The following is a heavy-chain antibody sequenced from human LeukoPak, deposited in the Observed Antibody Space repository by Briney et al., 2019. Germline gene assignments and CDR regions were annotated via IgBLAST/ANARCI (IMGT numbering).Heavy chain of an antibody. J-gene: IGHJ6*03. CDR3: ARLGPEYYYDSSGDYYYYYMDV. V-gene: IGHV1-46*01. CDR1: GYTFTSYY. D-gene: IGHD3-22*01. Sequence: GASVKASCKASGYTFTSYYMHWVRQAPGQGLEWMGIINPSGGSTSYAQKFQGRVTMTRDTSTSTVYMELSSLRSEDTAVYYCARLGPEYYYDSSGDYYYYYMDVWGKGTTVTVSS. CDR2: INPSGGST.